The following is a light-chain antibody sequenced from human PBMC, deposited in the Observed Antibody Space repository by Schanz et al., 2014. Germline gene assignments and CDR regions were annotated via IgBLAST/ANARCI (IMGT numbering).Light chain of an antibody. CDR1: SSDIGGYNY. J-gene: IGLJ3*02. CDR2: DVS. V-gene: IGLV2-14*01. Sequence: QSALTQPASVSGSPGQSITISCTGTSSDIGGYNYVSWYQQHPDKAPKLMIYDVSNRPSGVSDRFSGSKSGNTASLTISGLQAEDEADYYCSSYTSSSTLRGVFGGGTKLTVL. CDR3: SSYTSSSTLRGV.